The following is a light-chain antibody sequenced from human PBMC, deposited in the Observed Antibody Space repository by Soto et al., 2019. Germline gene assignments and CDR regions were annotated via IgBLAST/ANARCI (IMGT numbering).Light chain of an antibody. Sequence: QSVLGPTPSASGTPGXRVTISCAGISSNVGTNTVHWYQHLPGTAPNLLIYGNNQRPSGVPDRFSGSSSGTSASLAISALRSEDESDYYCATWDDSLNGYVFGNGTKVTVL. J-gene: IGLJ1*01. CDR1: SSNVGTNT. CDR3: ATWDDSLNGYV. CDR2: GNN. V-gene: IGLV1-44*01.